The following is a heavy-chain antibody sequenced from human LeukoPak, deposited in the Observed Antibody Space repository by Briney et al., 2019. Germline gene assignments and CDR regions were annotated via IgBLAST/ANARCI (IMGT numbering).Heavy chain of an antibody. D-gene: IGHD3-22*01. CDR1: GFTFSSYG. Sequence: QAGGSLRLSCAASGFTFSSYGMHWVRQAPGKGLEWVAVISYDAGDKYHADSVKGRFTISRDNSKNTLYLQMNSLRAEDTAVYYCAKDVGNYYDSGGQYLMRSCMDVWGKGTTVTVYS. J-gene: IGHJ6*03. V-gene: IGHV3-30*18. CDR2: ISYDAGDK. CDR3: AKDVGNYYDSGGQYLMRSCMDV.